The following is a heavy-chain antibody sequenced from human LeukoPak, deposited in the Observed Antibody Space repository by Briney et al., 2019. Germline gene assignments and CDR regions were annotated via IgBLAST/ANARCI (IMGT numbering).Heavy chain of an antibody. CDR3: ARDYIDMATIAGY. Sequence: GASVKVSCKASGYTFTSYDINWVRQATGQGLEWMGWMNPNSGNTGYAQKFQGRVTMTRNTSISTAYMELSSLRSEDTAVYYCARDYIDMATIAGYWGQGTLVTVSS. CDR2: MNPNSGNT. V-gene: IGHV1-8*01. CDR1: GYTFTSYD. J-gene: IGHJ4*02. D-gene: IGHD5-24*01.